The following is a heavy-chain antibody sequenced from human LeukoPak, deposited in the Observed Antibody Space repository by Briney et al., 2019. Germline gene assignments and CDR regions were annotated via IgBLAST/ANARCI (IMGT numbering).Heavy chain of an antibody. D-gene: IGHD6-13*01. J-gene: IGHJ4*02. CDR2: INPSGGST. CDR1: GYTFTSYY. CDR3: ACDSSPLAFDY. V-gene: IGHV1-46*01. Sequence: ASVKVSCKASGYTFTSYYMHWVRQAPGQGLEWMGIINPSGGSTSYAQKFQGRVTMTRDTSISTAYMELSRLRSDDTAVYYCACDSSPLAFDYWGQGTLVTVSS.